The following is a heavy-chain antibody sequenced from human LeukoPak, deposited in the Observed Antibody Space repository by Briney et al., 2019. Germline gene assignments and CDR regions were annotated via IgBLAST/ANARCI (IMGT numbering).Heavy chain of an antibody. V-gene: IGHV1-2*02. D-gene: IGHD3-10*01. CDR1: GYTFTGYY. CDR2: INSNSGGT. J-gene: IGHJ4*02. CDR3: ARDPPPNRFGEEQDDY. Sequence: ASVKVSCKASGYTFTGYYMHWVRQAPGQGLEWMGWINSNSGGTNYAQKFQGRVTMTRDTSISTAYMELSRLRSDDTAVYYCARDPPPNRFGEEQDDYWGQGTLVTVSS.